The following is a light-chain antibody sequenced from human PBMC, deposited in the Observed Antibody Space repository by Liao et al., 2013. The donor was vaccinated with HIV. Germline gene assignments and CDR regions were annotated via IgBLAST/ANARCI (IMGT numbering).Light chain of an antibody. CDR1: YLGDKY. J-gene: IGLJ3*02. Sequence: SYDLTQPPSVSVSPGQTASITCSGDYLGDKYVSWYQQKPGQSPILVISEDNKRPSGIPERLTGSTSGNTATLTISGVGAGDEADYYCQVWDSLSGHPVFGGGTKVTVL. CDR2: EDN. V-gene: IGLV3-1*01. CDR3: QVWDSLSGHPV.